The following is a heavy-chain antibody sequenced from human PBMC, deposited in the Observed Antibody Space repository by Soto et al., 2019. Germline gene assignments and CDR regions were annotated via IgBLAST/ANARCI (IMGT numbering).Heavy chain of an antibody. CDR3: ARDNSQNYGTPAASSWFHP. Sequence: GGSLRLSCAASGFTFSSYSMNWVRQAPGKGLEWVSSISSSSSYIYYADSVKGRFTISRDNAKNSLYLQMNSLRAEDTAGYYCARDNSQNYGTPAASSWFHPWGQGTPVTVSS. V-gene: IGHV3-21*01. J-gene: IGHJ5*02. CDR2: ISSSSSYI. CDR1: GFTFSSYS. D-gene: IGHD2-15*01.